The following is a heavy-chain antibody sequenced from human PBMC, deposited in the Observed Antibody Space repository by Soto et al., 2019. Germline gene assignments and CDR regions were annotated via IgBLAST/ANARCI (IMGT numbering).Heavy chain of an antibody. D-gene: IGHD6-19*01. V-gene: IGHV3-30*18. J-gene: IGHJ4*02. CDR3: AKDRGGGWQNGFDY. CDR2: ISYDGSNK. CDR1: GFTFSSYG. Sequence: QVQLVESGGGVVQPGRSLRLSCAASGFTFSSYGMHWVRQAPGKGLEWVAVISYDGSNKYYADSVKGRFTISRDNSKNTLYLQMNSLRAEDTAVYYCAKDRGGGWQNGFDYWGQGTLVTVSS.